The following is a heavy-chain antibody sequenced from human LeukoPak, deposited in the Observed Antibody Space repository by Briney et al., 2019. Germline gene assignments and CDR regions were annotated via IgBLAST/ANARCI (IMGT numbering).Heavy chain of an antibody. CDR3: ARFYYYGSGSYPSYCDY. CDR2: IYPGDSDT. J-gene: IGHJ4*02. D-gene: IGHD3-10*01. Sequence: GASLQISCKASGSIFTSYWLGWVRPLPGKGQERMGIIYPGDSDTRYNTSFQGQATISADKSISTAYLQWSSLKASDTAMYYCARFYYYGSGSYPSYCDYWGQGTLVTVSS. CDR1: GSIFTSYW. V-gene: IGHV5-51*01.